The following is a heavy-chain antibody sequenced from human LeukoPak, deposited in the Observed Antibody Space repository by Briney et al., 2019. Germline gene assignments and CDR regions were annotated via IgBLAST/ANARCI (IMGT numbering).Heavy chain of an antibody. CDR3: ARDSPYSSSWYPLDY. J-gene: IGHJ4*02. V-gene: IGHV1-46*01. Sequence: ASVKVSCKASRYTVTNFYIQWVRQAPGQGLEWMGIINPSGGSTSYAQKFQGRVTMTRDTSTSTVYMELSSLRSEDTAVYYCARDSPYSSSWYPLDYWGQGTLVTVSS. CDR1: RYTVTNFY. CDR2: INPSGGST. D-gene: IGHD6-13*01.